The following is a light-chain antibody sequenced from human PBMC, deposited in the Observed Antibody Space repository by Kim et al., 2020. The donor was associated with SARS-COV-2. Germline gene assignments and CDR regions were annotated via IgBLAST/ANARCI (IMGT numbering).Light chain of an antibody. CDR3: QKYNAAPWT. Sequence: ASVGDRVTITCRASEGISNSLAWYQQKPGKVPKVLIYAASALQSGVPSRFSGSGSGTDFALTISSLQPEDVATYYCQKYNAAPWTFGQGTNVDIK. J-gene: IGKJ1*01. V-gene: IGKV1-27*01. CDR1: EGISNS. CDR2: AAS.